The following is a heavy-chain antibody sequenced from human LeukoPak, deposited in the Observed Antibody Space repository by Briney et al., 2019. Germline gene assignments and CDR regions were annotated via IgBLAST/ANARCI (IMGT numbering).Heavy chain of an antibody. CDR1: GGSFSGYY. V-gene: IGHV4-34*01. D-gene: IGHD3-3*01. Sequence: SETLSLTCAVYGGSFSGYYWSWIRQPPGKGLEWIGEINHSGSTNYNPSLKSRVTISVDTSKNQFSLKLSSVTAADTAVYYCARHLETQPVATFDYWGQGTLSPSPQ. J-gene: IGHJ4*02. CDR3: ARHLETQPVATFDY. CDR2: INHSGST.